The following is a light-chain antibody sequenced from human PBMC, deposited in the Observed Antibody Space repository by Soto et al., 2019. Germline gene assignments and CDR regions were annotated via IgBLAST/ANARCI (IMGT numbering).Light chain of an antibody. CDR3: GTWDSRLSGFV. CDR2: ENN. J-gene: IGLJ1*01. CDR1: SSNIENNY. V-gene: IGLV1-51*02. Sequence: QSVLTQPPSVSAAPGQKVTISCSGSSSNIENNYVSWYQQLPGTAPKLLIYENNRRPLGIPDRFTGSKSGTSATLGITGLQTGDEADYYCGTWDSRLSGFVFGPGTKLTVL.